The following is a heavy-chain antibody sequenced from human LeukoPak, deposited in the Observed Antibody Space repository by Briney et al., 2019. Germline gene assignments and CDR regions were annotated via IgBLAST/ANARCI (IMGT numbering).Heavy chain of an antibody. J-gene: IGHJ4*02. CDR1: GGSISSSDYY. V-gene: IGHV4-39*01. CDR2: IYYGGST. Sequence: SETLSLTCTVSGGSISSSDYYWGWIRQPPGKGLEWIGSIYYGGSTYYNPSLKSRVTIPVDASKNQFSLKLTSVTAADTAVYYCARLYDYSNEYWGQGTLVTVSS. CDR3: ARLYDYSNEY. D-gene: IGHD6-13*01.